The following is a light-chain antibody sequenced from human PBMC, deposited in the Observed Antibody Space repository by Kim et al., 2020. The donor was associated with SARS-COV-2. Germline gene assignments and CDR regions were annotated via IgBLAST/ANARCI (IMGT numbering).Light chain of an antibody. Sequence: QSVLTQPPSVSGAPGQRVTISCTGSSSNIGAGYDVHWYQQLPGTAPKLLIYGNSNRPSGVPDQFSGSKSGTSASLAITGLQAEDEADYYCQSYDSSLSGPVFGGGTQLTVL. CDR2: GNS. CDR1: SSNIGAGYD. V-gene: IGLV1-40*01. J-gene: IGLJ2*01. CDR3: QSYDSSLSGPV.